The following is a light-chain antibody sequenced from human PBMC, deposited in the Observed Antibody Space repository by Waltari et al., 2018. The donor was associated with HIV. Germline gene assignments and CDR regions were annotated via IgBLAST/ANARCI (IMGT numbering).Light chain of an antibody. J-gene: IGKJ3*01. V-gene: IGKV1-12*01. CDR2: GIS. Sequence: DIQMTQSPSSVSASVGDTVTITCRASQGLDAWLAWYQHKPGMAPKLLIYGISTLESGVPSGFSGSGSGTDCTLTIRSLQPEDFATYFCQQGDRYPFTFGPGTKVDIK. CDR1: QGLDAW. CDR3: QQGDRYPFT.